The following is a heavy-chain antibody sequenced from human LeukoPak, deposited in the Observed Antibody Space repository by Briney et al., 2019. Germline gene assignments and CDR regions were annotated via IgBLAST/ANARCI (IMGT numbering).Heavy chain of an antibody. D-gene: IGHD3-22*01. CDR1: GGSFSGYY. J-gene: IGHJ4*02. V-gene: IGHV4-34*01. Sequence: LSETLSLTCAVYGGSFSGYYWSWIRQPPGKGLEWIGEINHSGSTNYNPSLKSRVTISVDTSKNQFSLKLSSVTAADTAVYYCARGRPGYYYDSSGYPLDYWGQGTLVTVSS. CDR2: INHSGST. CDR3: ARGRPGYYYDSSGYPLDY.